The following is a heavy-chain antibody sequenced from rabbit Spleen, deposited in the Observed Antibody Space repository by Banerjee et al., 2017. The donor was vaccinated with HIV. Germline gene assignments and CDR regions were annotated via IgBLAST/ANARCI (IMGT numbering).Heavy chain of an antibody. CDR1: GFSFSSSYY. V-gene: IGHV1S40*01. CDR2: IYADSSGST. D-gene: IGHD2-1*01. CDR3: ARGSAAMTMVITGYYLNL. J-gene: IGHJ4*01. Sequence: QSLEESGGDLVKPEGSLTLTCTASGFSFSSSYYMCWVRQAPGKGLECIACIYADSSGSTDDASGAKGRFTIAKTASTTVTLEMTSLTAADTATYFCARGSAAMTMVITGYYLNLWGPGTLVTVS.